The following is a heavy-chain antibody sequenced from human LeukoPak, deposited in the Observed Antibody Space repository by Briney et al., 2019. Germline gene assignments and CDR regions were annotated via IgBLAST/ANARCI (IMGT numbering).Heavy chain of an antibody. CDR1: GFTFSSYA. CDR2: ISYDGSNK. Sequence: GRSLRLSCAASGFTFSSYAMHWVRQAPGKGLEWVAVISYDGSNKYYADSVKGRFTISRDNSKNTLYLQMNSLRAKDTAVYYCARAMDTAMVEYYFDYWGQGTLVTVSS. V-gene: IGHV3-30*01. D-gene: IGHD5-18*01. CDR3: ARAMDTAMVEYYFDY. J-gene: IGHJ4*02.